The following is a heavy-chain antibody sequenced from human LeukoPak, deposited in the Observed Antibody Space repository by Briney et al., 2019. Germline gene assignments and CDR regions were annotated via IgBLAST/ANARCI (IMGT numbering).Heavy chain of an antibody. CDR1: GFTFSGYG. CDR2: IRSDGSDK. CDR3: AKDGSSFCSRSSCYMIHY. D-gene: IGHD2-2*02. J-gene: IGHJ4*02. Sequence: GGSLRLSCAASGFTFSGYGLHWVRQAPGKGLEWVAFIRSDGSDKYFADSVRGRFTVSRDNSKNTLYLQMNSLRVEDTAVYYCAKDGSSFCSRSSCYMIHYWGQGTLVTVSS. V-gene: IGHV3-30*02.